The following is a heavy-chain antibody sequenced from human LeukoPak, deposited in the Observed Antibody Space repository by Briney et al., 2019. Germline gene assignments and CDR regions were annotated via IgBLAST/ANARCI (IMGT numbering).Heavy chain of an antibody. J-gene: IGHJ6*03. CDR3: ARVYEVRGVFYYYYMDV. V-gene: IGHV3-21*01. D-gene: IGHD3-10*01. Sequence: GGSLRLSCAASGFTFSSYSMNWVRQAPGKGLEWVSSISSSSSYICYADSVKGRFTISRDNAKNSLYLQMNSLRAEDTAVYYCARVYEVRGVFYYYYMDVWGKGTTVTVSS. CDR1: GFTFSSYS. CDR2: ISSSSSYI.